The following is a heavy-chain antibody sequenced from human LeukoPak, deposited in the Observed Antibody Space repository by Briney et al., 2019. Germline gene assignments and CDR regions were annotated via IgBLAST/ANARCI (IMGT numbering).Heavy chain of an antibody. Sequence: PSETLSLTCAVYGGSFSGYYWSWIRQPPGKGVEWVGEINHSGSTNYNPSLKSRVTISVDTSKNQCSLKLSSVTAADTAVYYCARGLAVDKSAYFDYWGQGALVTVSS. CDR3: ARGLAVDKSAYFDY. CDR2: INHSGST. V-gene: IGHV4-34*01. J-gene: IGHJ4*02. D-gene: IGHD6-19*01. CDR1: GGSFSGYY.